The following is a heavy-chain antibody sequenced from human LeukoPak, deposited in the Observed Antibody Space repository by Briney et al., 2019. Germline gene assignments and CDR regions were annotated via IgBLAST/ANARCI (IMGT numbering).Heavy chain of an antibody. J-gene: IGHJ4*02. V-gene: IGHV3-48*02. CDR3: ARGYDSGYYPPHLNY. CDR2: ITKTSTSM. CDR1: GFIFSNFR. Sequence: GGSLRLSCVASGFIFSNFRMDWVRQAPGKGLEWISYITKTSTSMYYADSVKGRFTISRDNGKNSLFLQMNSPRDADTAVYYCARGYDSGYYPPHLNYWGQGTLVTVSS. D-gene: IGHD3-22*01.